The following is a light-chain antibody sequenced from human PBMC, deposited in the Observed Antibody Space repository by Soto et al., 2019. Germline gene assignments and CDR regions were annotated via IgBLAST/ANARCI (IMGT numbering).Light chain of an antibody. V-gene: IGKV3-20*01. Sequence: EIVLTQSPGTLSLSPGERAPLSCRASQSVSSSYLAWYQQKPGQAPRLRIYGASSRATGIPDRFSGSGSGTEFTLTISRLEPEDVAVYYCQQYGSSPPTFGQGTQVEIK. CDR2: GAS. CDR1: QSVSSSY. CDR3: QQYGSSPPT. J-gene: IGKJ1*01.